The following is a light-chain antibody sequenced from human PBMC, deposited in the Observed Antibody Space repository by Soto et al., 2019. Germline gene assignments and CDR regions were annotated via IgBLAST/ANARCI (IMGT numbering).Light chain of an antibody. Sequence: DIQMTQSPSTLSGSVGDRVTITCRASQTISSWLAWYQQKPGKAPKLLIYKASTLKSAVPSRFSGSGSGTEFTLTISSLQPDDFATYYCQQYNSYSRTFGQGTKVDI. V-gene: IGKV1-5*03. CDR2: KAS. J-gene: IGKJ1*01. CDR1: QTISSW. CDR3: QQYNSYSRT.